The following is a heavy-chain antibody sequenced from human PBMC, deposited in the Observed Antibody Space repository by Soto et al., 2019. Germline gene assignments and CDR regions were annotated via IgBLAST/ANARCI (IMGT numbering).Heavy chain of an antibody. V-gene: IGHV4-30-4*01. CDR2: IYYSGST. J-gene: IGHJ4*02. Sequence: SETLSLTCTVSGGSISSGDYYWSWIRQPPGKGLEWIGYIYYSGSTYYNPSLKSRVTISVDTSKNQFTLKLSSVTAADTAVYYCARGQDGYNLYWGQGTLVTVSS. CDR3: ARGQDGYNLY. CDR1: GGSISSGDYY. D-gene: IGHD5-12*01.